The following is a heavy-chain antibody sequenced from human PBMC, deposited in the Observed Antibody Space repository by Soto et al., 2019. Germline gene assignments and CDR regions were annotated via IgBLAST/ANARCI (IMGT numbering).Heavy chain of an antibody. CDR2: IYYSGIT. CDR1: GGSISSSSYY. V-gene: IGHV4-39*01. D-gene: IGHD7-27*01. J-gene: IGHJ3*02. CDR3: GRRGGGEQQAWAFVI. Sequence: QPQLQESGPGLVKPSETLSLTCTVSGGSISSSSYYWGWIRQPPGKGLEWIGSIYYSGITYYNPSPRGRVTKSVDPPKTRFSLSLSSVPAADPAVYYCGRRGGGEQQAWAFVIWGQGTMVTVSS.